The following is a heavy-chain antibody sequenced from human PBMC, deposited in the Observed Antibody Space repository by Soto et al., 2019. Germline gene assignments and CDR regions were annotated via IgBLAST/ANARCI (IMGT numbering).Heavy chain of an antibody. CDR1: GGSISTYY. D-gene: IGHD6-19*01. CDR2: IYYSGST. V-gene: IGHV4-59*01. Sequence: SETLSLTCTVSGGSISTYYWSWIRQPPGKGLEWIGYIYYSGSTSYNPSLKSRVTISVDTSKNQFSLKLRSVTAADTAVYHCASDRSSGWDQGYGMDVWGQRTTVTVSS. CDR3: ASDRSSGWDQGYGMDV. J-gene: IGHJ6*02.